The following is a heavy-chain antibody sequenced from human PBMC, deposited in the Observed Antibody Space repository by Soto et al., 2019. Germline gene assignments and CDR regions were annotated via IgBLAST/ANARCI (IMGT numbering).Heavy chain of an antibody. V-gene: IGHV1-58*01. CDR1: GFTFTSSA. Sequence: SVKVSCKASGFTFTSSAVQWVRQARGQRLEWIGWIVVGSSNTNYAQKFQERVTITRDMSTSTAYMELSSLRSEDTAVYYCAADGYYYDSSGYYFGNDPWGQGTLVTVSS. D-gene: IGHD3-22*01. J-gene: IGHJ5*02. CDR2: IVVGSSNT. CDR3: AADGYYYDSSGYYFGNDP.